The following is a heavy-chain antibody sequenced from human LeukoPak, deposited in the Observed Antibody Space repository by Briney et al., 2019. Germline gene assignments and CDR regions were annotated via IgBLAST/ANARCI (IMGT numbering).Heavy chain of an antibody. V-gene: IGHV4-38-2*02. D-gene: IGHD2-15*01. CDR3: ARFPGSAEYRHYYYMDV. CDR1: GYPLTLGYF. J-gene: IGHJ6*03. CDR2: IFHTGST. Sequence: SETLSLTCTVSGYPLTLGYFWAWLRQPPGKGLEWIGSIFHTGSTYYNPSLKSRVTVSVDTSKNQFSLKLTSVTAADTAVYYCARFPGSAEYRHYYYMDVWGKGTTVTVSS.